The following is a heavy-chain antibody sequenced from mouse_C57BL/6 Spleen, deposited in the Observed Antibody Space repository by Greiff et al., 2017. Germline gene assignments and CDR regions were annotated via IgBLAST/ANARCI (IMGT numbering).Heavy chain of an antibody. CDR2: LAPNSGGT. Sequence: QVQLQQPGAELVKPGASVKLSCKASGYTFTSYWMHWVKPRPGRGLEWIGRLAPNSGGTKYNEKFKSKATLTVDKPSSTAYMQLSSLTSEDSAVYYCARDGYYTGGFAYWGQGTLVTVAA. D-gene: IGHD2-3*01. J-gene: IGHJ3*01. CDR3: ARDGYYTGGFAY. V-gene: IGHV1-72*01. CDR1: GYTFTSYW.